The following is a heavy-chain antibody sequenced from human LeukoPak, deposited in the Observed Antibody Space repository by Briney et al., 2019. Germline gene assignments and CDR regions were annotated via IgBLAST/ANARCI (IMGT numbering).Heavy chain of an antibody. Sequence: DPSETLSPTCAVYGGSFSGYYWSWIRQPPGKGLEWIGEINHSGSTNYNPSLKSRVTISVDTSKNQFSLKLSSVTAADTAVYYCARARYDFWSGYYTGFWFDPWGQGTLVTVSS. V-gene: IGHV4-34*01. CDR2: INHSGST. D-gene: IGHD3-3*01. CDR3: ARARYDFWSGYYTGFWFDP. CDR1: GGSFSGYY. J-gene: IGHJ5*02.